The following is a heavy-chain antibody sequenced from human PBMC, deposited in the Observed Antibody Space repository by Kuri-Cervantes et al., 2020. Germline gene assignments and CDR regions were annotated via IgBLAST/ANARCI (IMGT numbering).Heavy chain of an antibody. CDR3: ARHQYYNFWSGYYPTYNWFDP. J-gene: IGHJ5*02. CDR1: GGSVSSGSYY. CDR2: IYHSGST. V-gene: IGHV4-39*01. D-gene: IGHD3-3*01. Sequence: SETLSLTCTVSGGSVSSGSYYWSWIRQPPGKGLEWIGSIYHSGSTYYNPSLKSRVTISVDTSKNQFSLKLSSVTAADTAVYYCARHQYYNFWSGYYPTYNWFDPWGQGTLVTVSS.